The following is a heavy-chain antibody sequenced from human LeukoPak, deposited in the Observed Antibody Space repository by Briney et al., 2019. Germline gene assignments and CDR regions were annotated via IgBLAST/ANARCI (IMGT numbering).Heavy chain of an antibody. J-gene: IGHJ4*02. Sequence: PGGSLRLSCAAPGFTVSSNYMSWVRQAPGKGLEWVSVIHTGGSTYYADSVKGRFTISRDTSNNTLYLQMNSLRAEDTAVYYCARDSQDYGGNFLFQVWGQGTLVTVSS. D-gene: IGHD4-23*01. V-gene: IGHV3-53*01. CDR3: ARDSQDYGGNFLFQV. CDR1: GFTVSSNY. CDR2: IHTGGST.